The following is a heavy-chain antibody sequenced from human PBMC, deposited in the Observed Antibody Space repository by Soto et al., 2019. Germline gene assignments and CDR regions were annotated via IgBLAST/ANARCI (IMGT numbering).Heavy chain of an antibody. CDR3: ARVVHAHYYYYYGMDV. CDR1: GFTFSSYW. J-gene: IGHJ6*02. CDR2: IKQDGSEK. D-gene: IGHD6-6*01. V-gene: IGHV3-7*01. Sequence: PGGSLRLSCAASGFTFSSYWMSWVRQAPGKGLEWVANIKQDGSEKYYVDSVKGRFTISRDNAKNSLYLQMNSLRAEDTAVYYCARVVHAHYYYYYGMDVWGQGTTVTVSS.